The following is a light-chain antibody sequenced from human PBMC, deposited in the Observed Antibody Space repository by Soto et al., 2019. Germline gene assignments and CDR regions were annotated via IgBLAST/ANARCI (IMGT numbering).Light chain of an antibody. CDR1: QDINRW. J-gene: IGKJ1*01. CDR3: QQFSLYWV. V-gene: IGKV1-5*01. CDR2: NAD. Sequence: DIQMTQSPSTLSASAGDRVTITCRASQDINRWLAWYQQKPGKAPKILIYNADTLESGVPSRFSGSGYGTEFILTISXLQPDDFATYYCQQFSLYWVFGQGTKVDIK.